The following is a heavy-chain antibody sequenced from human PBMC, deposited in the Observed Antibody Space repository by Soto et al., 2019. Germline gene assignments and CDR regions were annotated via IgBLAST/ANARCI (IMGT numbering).Heavy chain of an antibody. CDR2: IYQSGNT. CDR3: AREGGYGAIFDY. V-gene: IGHV4-4*02. J-gene: IGHJ4*02. D-gene: IGHD5-12*01. Sequence: QVQLQESGPGLVKPSGTLSLTCAVSGGSVSSSHWWSWVRQPPGKGLEWIGEIYQSGNTNYNPSLKSRVTISVDKSKNHFSLKLSSVTAADTAVYYCAREGGYGAIFDYWGQGTLVTVSS. CDR1: GGSVSSSHW.